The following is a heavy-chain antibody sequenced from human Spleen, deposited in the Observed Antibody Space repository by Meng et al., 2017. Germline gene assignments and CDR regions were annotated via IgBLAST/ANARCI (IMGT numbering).Heavy chain of an antibody. CDR2: IIPIFGTA. J-gene: IGHJ4*02. CDR1: GGTFSSYA. V-gene: IGHV1-69*13. Sequence: SVKVSCKASGGTFSSYAISCVRQAPGQGLEWMGGIIPIFGTANYAQKFQGRVTITADESTSTVYMELTRLTSEDTAVYYCSRVPYSGSFWRAPLDFDNWGQGTLVTVSS. CDR3: SRVPYSGSFWRAPLDFDN. D-gene: IGHD1-26*01.